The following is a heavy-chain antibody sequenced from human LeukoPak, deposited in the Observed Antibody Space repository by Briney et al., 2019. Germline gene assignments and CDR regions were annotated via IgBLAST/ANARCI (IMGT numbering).Heavy chain of an antibody. V-gene: IGHV5-51*01. Sequence: GGALEISWKGSGYSFTSYWIGWVRQVPGKGVGGGGIIYPGDSETRYSPSFQGQVTISADKSISTAYLQWSSLKASDTAMYYCASLSGGYCSSTSCSSNWFDPWGQGTLVTVSS. J-gene: IGHJ5*02. D-gene: IGHD2-2*01. CDR1: GYSFTSYW. CDR2: IYPGDSET. CDR3: ASLSGGYCSSTSCSSNWFDP.